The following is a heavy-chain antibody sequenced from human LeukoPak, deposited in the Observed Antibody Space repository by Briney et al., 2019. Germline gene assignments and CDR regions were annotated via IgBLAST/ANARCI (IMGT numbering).Heavy chain of an antibody. CDR1: GFTFSSYA. CDR2: IRSKAYGGTT. V-gene: IGHV3-49*04. J-gene: IGHJ4*02. Sequence: PGGSLRLSCAASGFTFSSYAMHWVRQAPGKGLEWVGFIRSKAYGGTTEYAASVKGRFTISRDDSKSIAYLQMNSLKTEDTAVYYCTRVYYYDSSGYSPRLDYWGQGTLVTVSS. CDR3: TRVYYYDSSGYSPRLDY. D-gene: IGHD3-22*01.